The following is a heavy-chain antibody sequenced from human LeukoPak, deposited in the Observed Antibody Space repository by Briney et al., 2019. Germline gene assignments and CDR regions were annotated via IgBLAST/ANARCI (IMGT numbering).Heavy chain of an antibody. J-gene: IGHJ4*02. CDR1: GYTFTGYY. V-gene: IGHV1-2*06. CDR3: ARFRNLYCSSTSCYGGSDY. D-gene: IGHD2-2*01. Sequence: ASVKASCKASGYTFTGYYMHWVRQAPGQGLEWMGRINPNSGGTNYAQKFQGRVTMTRDTSISTAYMELSRLRSDDTAVYYCARFRNLYCSSTSCYGGSDYWGQGTLVTVSS. CDR2: INPNSGGT.